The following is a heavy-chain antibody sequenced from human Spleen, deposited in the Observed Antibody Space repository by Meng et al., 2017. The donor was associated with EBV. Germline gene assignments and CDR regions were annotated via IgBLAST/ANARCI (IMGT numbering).Heavy chain of an antibody. CDR2: IYHSGSV. CDR3: ARGASAGLIDY. Sequence: QVQSQESGPGLVKPSGTLSLTCRVSGASISRSNWWNWVRQSPGKGLEWIGEIYHSGSVNYNPSLMSRLTLSVDKSNNQFSLRLYSVTAADTAVYYCARGASAGLIDYWGQGTLVTVSS. V-gene: IGHV4-4*02. D-gene: IGHD6-13*01. J-gene: IGHJ4*02. CDR1: GASISRSNW.